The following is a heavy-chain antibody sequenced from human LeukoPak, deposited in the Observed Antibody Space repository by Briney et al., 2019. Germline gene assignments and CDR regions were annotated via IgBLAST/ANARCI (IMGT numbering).Heavy chain of an antibody. V-gene: IGHV3-21*01. Sequence: GGSLRLSCAASGFTFSSYSMNWVRQAPGKGPEWVSSISSSSSYIYYADSVKGRFTISRDNAKNSLYLQMNSLRAEDTAVYYCARARRAGYMDVWGKGTTVTVSS. CDR2: ISSSSSYI. CDR3: ARARRAGYMDV. J-gene: IGHJ6*03. CDR1: GFTFSSYS.